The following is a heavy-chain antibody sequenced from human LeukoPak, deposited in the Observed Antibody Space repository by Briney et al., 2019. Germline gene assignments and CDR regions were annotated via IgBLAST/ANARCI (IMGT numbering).Heavy chain of an antibody. CDR2: IDGSGDST. CDR3: AKVGRPYGDYFYFDY. V-gene: IGHV3-23*01. CDR1: GFTFNTYA. Sequence: GGSLRLSCAASGFTFNTYAMTWVRQAPGKGLEWVSAIDGSGDSTYFSDSVKGRFAISRDNSKNTLYLQMDSLRAEDTAVYYCAKVGRPYGDYFYFDYWGQGTLVTVSS. J-gene: IGHJ4*02. D-gene: IGHD4-17*01.